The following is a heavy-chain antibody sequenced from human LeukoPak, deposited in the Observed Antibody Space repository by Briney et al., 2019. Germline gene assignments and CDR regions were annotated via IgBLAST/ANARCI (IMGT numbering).Heavy chain of an antibody. CDR3: ARDRGVEVFSSGWSLYFDY. CDR2: INPSGGST. CDR1: GYTFTSYY. Sequence: ASVKVSCKASGYTFTSYYMHWVRQAPGQGLEWMGIINPSGGSTSYAQKFQGRVTMTRDTSTSTVYMELSSLRSEDTAVYYCARDRGVEVFSSGWSLYFDYWGQGTLVTVSS. J-gene: IGHJ4*02. D-gene: IGHD6-19*01. V-gene: IGHV1-46*01.